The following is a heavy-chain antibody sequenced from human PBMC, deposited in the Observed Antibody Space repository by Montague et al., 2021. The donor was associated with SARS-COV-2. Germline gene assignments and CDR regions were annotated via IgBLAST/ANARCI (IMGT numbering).Heavy chain of an antibody. CDR1: GGSLSGYD. Sequence: SETLSLTCAVYGGSLSGYDWSWIRQPPGKGLEWIGEINHSGSTKYNPSLKSRVSISVDTSKNQFSLKLNSVTAADTAVYYCARHFKVTFVRWLQPRGGFDYWGQGTLVTVSS. D-gene: IGHD5-24*01. J-gene: IGHJ4*02. V-gene: IGHV4-34*01. CDR3: ARHFKVTFVRWLQPRGGFDY. CDR2: INHSGST.